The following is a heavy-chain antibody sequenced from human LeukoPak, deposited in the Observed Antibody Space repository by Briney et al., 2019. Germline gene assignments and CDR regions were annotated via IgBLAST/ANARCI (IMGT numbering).Heavy chain of an antibody. Sequence: GGSLRLSCAASGFTFSSYAMSWVRQAPGKGPEWVSAISGSGDSTYHADSVKGRFTISRDNSKNTLYLQMNSLRVEDTAVYYCAKGSSDWSGPTGVFDYWGQGTLVTGSS. V-gene: IGHV3-23*01. D-gene: IGHD6-19*01. CDR2: ISGSGDST. CDR1: GFTFSSYA. J-gene: IGHJ4*02. CDR3: AKGSSDWSGPTGVFDY.